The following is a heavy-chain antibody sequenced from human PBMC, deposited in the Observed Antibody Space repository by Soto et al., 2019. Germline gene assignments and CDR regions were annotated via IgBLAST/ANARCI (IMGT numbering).Heavy chain of an antibody. CDR1: GYTFTRHT. V-gene: IGHV1-3*01. Sequence: ASVKVSCKASGYTFTRHTVHWVRQAPGQRLEWMGWINAGNGNTKYSQKFQGRVTITRDTSANTAYMELSSLRSEDTAVYYCARGGYFDSSNYLAYWGLGTLVTVS. CDR3: ARGGYFDSSNYLAY. J-gene: IGHJ4*02. CDR2: INAGNGNT. D-gene: IGHD3-22*01.